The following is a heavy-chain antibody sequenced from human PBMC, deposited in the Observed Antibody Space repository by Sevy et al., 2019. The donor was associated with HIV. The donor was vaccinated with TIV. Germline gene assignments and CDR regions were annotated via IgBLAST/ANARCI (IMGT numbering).Heavy chain of an antibody. CDR1: GFTFSRYW. Sequence: GESLKISCAASGFTFSRYWMSWVRQAPGKGLEWVANIKQDGSEKYYVDSVKGRFTISRDNAKNSLYLQMNSLRADDTAVYYCARVKDDSSGYRFDYWGQGTLVTVSS. CDR3: ARVKDDSSGYRFDY. CDR2: IKQDGSEK. D-gene: IGHD3-22*01. V-gene: IGHV3-7*01. J-gene: IGHJ4*02.